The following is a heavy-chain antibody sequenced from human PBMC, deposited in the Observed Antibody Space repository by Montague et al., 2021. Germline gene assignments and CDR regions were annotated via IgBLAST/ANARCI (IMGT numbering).Heavy chain of an antibody. CDR2: TYTGCSA. V-gene: IGHV3-53*01. Sequence: SLRLSCATSGFNVDRYAMSWVRQAPGKGLEWVSVTYTGCSAYYADSVTGVFTVNRDSSKNMVYLQMDRLSADDTAVYFCARAESNTSSLDYWGQGTLVTVSS. CDR1: GFNVDRYA. D-gene: IGHD3-10*01. CDR3: ARAESNTSSLDY. J-gene: IGHJ4*02.